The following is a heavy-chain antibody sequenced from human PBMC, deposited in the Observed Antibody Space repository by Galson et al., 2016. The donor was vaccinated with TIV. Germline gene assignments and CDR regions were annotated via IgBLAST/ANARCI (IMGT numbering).Heavy chain of an antibody. V-gene: IGHV4-39*07. CDR2: VYFRGNT. CDR3: VRYDVVATVFAY. CDR1: GASISSPTYY. J-gene: IGHJ4*02. D-gene: IGHD2-21*01. Sequence: SETLSLTCSVSGASISSPTYYWGWLRQPPGKGLEWIGSVYFRGNTYYNPSLESRAIISIDTSKNQFSLRLSSVTAADTAVYFCVRYDVVATVFAYWGQGTLVTVSS.